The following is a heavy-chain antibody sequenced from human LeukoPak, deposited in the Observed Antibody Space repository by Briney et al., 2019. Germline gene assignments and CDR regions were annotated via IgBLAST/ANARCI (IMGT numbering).Heavy chain of an antibody. Sequence: SETLSLSCAVSGGSFNGYYWSWIRQSPAKGLEWIGEINYSGGTNYNPSLKSRLTISVDTSKNHFSLNLTSVTAADMAIYFCARVARGSYRNSFDSWGQGSLVTVSS. CDR1: GGSFNGYY. V-gene: IGHV4-34*01. J-gene: IGHJ5*01. CDR3: ARVARGSYRNSFDS. D-gene: IGHD3-16*02. CDR2: INYSGGT.